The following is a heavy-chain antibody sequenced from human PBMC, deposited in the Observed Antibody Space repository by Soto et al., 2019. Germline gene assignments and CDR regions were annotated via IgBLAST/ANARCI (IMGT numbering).Heavy chain of an antibody. Sequence: QVQLVQSGAEVKKPGASVKVSCKASGYTFTSYGISWVRQAPGQGLEWMGWISAYNGNTNYAQKLQGRVTMTTDTSTNTAYRELRSLRSDDTAVYYWPRAAGVSGEVFYWGQGPLVTVSS. CDR1: GYTFTSYG. CDR3: PRAAGVSGEVFY. D-gene: IGHD3-10*01. J-gene: IGHJ4*02. V-gene: IGHV1-18*01. CDR2: ISAYNGNT.